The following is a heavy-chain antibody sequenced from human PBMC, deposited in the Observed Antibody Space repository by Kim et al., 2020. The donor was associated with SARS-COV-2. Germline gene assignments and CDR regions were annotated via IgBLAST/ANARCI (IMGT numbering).Heavy chain of an antibody. J-gene: IGHJ5*02. V-gene: IGHV5-51*01. CDR3: ARQGKGGIQLWRNLRGLFDP. CDR1: GYSFTSYW. D-gene: IGHD5-18*01. CDR2: IYPGDSDT. Sequence: GESLKISCKGSGYSFTSYWIGWVRQMPGKGLEWMGIIYPGDSDTRYSPSFQGQVTISADKSISTAYLQWSSLKASDTAMYYCARQGKGGIQLWRNLRGLFDPWGQGTLVTVSS.